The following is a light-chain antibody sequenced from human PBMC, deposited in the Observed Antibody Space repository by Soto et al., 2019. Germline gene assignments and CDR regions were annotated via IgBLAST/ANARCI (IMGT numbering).Light chain of an antibody. CDR3: QQYNNWLGT. J-gene: IGKJ1*01. CDR1: QSVSTN. V-gene: IGKV3-15*01. Sequence: EIVMTQSPATLSVSPGERATLSCRASQSVSTNLAWYQQTPRQAPRLLIFGASARATGIPARFRGSGSGTEFTLTISSLQSEDFAVYYCQQYNNWLGTFGQGTKVEIK. CDR2: GAS.